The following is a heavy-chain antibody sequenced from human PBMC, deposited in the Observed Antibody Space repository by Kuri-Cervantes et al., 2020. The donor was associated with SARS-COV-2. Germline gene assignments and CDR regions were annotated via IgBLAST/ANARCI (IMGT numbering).Heavy chain of an antibody. CDR1: GGSINSYY. CDR3: ASSRYYYDSSGLLPYYYYGMDV. V-gene: IGHV4-4*07. D-gene: IGHD3-22*01. Sequence: SETLSLTCTVSGGSINSYYWSWIRQPAGKGLEWIGRIYTSGSTNYNPSLKSRVTISVDTSKNQFSLKLSSVTAADTAVYYCASSRYYYDSSGLLPYYYYGMDVWGQGTTVTVSS. CDR2: IYTSGST. J-gene: IGHJ6*02.